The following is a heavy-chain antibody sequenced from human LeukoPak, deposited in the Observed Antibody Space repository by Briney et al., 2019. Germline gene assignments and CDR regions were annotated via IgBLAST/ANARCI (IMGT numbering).Heavy chain of an antibody. D-gene: IGHD5-18*01. Sequence: GESLMISCKGSIYTFTTYWIGWVLQMPGEGLEWMGIIYPSDSDTRYSPSFQGQVTISADKSITTAYLQWSSLKASDTAMYYCARGRGYSYRYYFHYWGQGTLVTVSS. CDR2: IYPSDSDT. CDR3: ARGRGYSYRYYFHY. J-gene: IGHJ4*02. CDR1: IYTFTTYW. V-gene: IGHV5-51*01.